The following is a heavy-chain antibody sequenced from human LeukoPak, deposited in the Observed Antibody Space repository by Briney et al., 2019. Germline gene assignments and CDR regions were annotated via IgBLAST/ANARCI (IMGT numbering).Heavy chain of an antibody. CDR1: GFTFSNAW. V-gene: IGHV3-33*08. Sequence: PGGSLRLSCAASGFTFSNAWMSWVRQAPGKGLEWVAVIWYDGSNKYYADSVKGRFTISRDNSKNTLYLQMNSLRAEDTAVYYCARGREYCSSTSCRDAFDIWGLGTMVTVSS. J-gene: IGHJ3*02. D-gene: IGHD2-2*01. CDR2: IWYDGSNK. CDR3: ARGREYCSSTSCRDAFDI.